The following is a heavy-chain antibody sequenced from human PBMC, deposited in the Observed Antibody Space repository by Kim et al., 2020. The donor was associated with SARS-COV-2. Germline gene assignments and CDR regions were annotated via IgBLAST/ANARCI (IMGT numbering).Heavy chain of an antibody. CDR3: ASSVRYYESSGFMDY. CDR2: IYNNGSA. Sequence: SETLSLTCTVSSGSIVSSMYYWGWIRQPPGKGLEWIGSIYNNGSANYNPSLKSRVIISVDTSKNQFSLKLTSVTAADTAVYYCASSVRYYESSGFMDYWGQGTLVPVSS. D-gene: IGHD3-22*01. V-gene: IGHV4-39*01. CDR1: SGSIVSSMYY. J-gene: IGHJ4*02.